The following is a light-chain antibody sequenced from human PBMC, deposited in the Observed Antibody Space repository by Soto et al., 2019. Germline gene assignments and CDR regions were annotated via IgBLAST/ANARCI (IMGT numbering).Light chain of an antibody. CDR3: SSYSNTATPGV. CDR2: GIS. V-gene: IGLV2-14*01. Sequence: QSVLTQPASVSGSPGQSITISCTGTSGDVGGYNYVSWYQQHPGKAPKLVIHGISSRPSGVSERFSGSRSGNTASLTISGLQPEDEAYYFCSSYSNTATPGVFGTGTKLTVL. J-gene: IGLJ1*01. CDR1: SGDVGGYNY.